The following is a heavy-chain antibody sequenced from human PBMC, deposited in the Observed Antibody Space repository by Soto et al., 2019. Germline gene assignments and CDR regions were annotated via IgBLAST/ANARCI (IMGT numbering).Heavy chain of an antibody. Sequence: PSETLLLTCDVSGGSISSSNWSSWVRQPPGKRPEWLGEINHSGSTNYNPSLKSRVTISVDTSKNQFSLKLSSVTAADTAVYYCARGTGGYLSSSSWYYYYYGMDVWGQETTVTVS. CDR3: ARGTGGYLSSSSWYYYYYGMDV. J-gene: IGHJ6*02. CDR2: INHSGST. D-gene: IGHD6-13*01. CDR1: GGSISSSNW. V-gene: IGHV4-4*02.